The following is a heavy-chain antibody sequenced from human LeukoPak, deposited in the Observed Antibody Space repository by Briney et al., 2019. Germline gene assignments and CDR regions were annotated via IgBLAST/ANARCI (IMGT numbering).Heavy chain of an antibody. CDR1: GFTFSSYW. J-gene: IGHJ4*02. CDR2: INSDGSST. D-gene: IGHD2-15*01. V-gene: IGHV3-74*01. Sequence: GGSLRLPCAASGFTFSSYWMHWVRQAPGKGLVWVSRINSDGSSTSYADSVKGRFTISRDNAKNTLYLQMNSLRAEDTAVYYCTRGDYCSGGSCNQPPDYWGQGTLVTVSS. CDR3: TRGDYCSGGSCNQPPDY.